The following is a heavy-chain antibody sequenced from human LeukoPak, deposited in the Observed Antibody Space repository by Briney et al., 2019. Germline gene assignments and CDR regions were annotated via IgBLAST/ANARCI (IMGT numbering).Heavy chain of an antibody. D-gene: IGHD5-12*01. CDR2: ISSSSSYI. V-gene: IGHV3-21*01. CDR1: GFTFSSYS. Sequence: GGSLRLSCAASGFTFSSYSMNWVRQAPGKGLEWVSSISSSSSYIYYADSVKGRFTISRDNAKNSLYLQMNSLRAEDTAVYYCARDRDRSSGLRFSNWFDPWGQGTLVTVSS. CDR3: ARDRDRSSGLRFSNWFDP. J-gene: IGHJ5*02.